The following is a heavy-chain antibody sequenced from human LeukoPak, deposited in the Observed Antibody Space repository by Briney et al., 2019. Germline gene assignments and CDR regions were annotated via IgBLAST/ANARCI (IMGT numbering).Heavy chain of an antibody. V-gene: IGHV3-20*04. CDR2: INWNGGST. Sequence: GGSLRLSCAASGFTFDDYGMSWVRQAPGKGLEWVSGINWNGGSTGYADSVKGRFTISRDDAKNSLYLQMNSLRAEDTALYYCARDLRLGELSLYYFDYWGQGTLVTVSS. D-gene: IGHD3-16*02. CDR3: ARDLRLGELSLYYFDY. J-gene: IGHJ4*02. CDR1: GFTFDDYG.